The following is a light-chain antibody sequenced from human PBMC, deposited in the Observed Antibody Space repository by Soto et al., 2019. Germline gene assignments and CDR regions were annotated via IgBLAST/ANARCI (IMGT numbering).Light chain of an antibody. V-gene: IGKV3-11*01. CDR3: LQRSNWPRT. CDR1: QSVSSY. CDR2: DAS. J-gene: IGKJ1*01. Sequence: EIVLTQSPATVSLSPGERATLSCSASQSVSSYLAWYQHKPGQAPRLLIYDASKRATGITARFSGSGSGTDFTLTISSLDPEDFAVYYCLQRSNWPRTFGQGTKVEIK.